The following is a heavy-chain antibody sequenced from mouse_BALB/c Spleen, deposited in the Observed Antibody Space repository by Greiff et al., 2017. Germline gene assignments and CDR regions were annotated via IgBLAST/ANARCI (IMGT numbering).Heavy chain of an antibody. CDR3: ARWDYDFDC. CDR1: GYAFSSYW. V-gene: IGHV1-80*01. J-gene: IGHJ2*01. CDR2: IYPGDGDT. D-gene: IGHD2-4*01. Sequence: QVHVKQSGAELVRPGSSVKISCKASGYAFSSYWMNWVKQRPGQGLEWIGQIYPGDGDTNYNGKFKGKATLTADKSSSTAYMQLSSLTSEDSAVYYCARWDYDFDCWGQGTTLTVSS.